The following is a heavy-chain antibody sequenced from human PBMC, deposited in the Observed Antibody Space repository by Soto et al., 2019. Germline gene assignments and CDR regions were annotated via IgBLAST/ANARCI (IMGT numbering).Heavy chain of an antibody. D-gene: IGHD3-16*01. V-gene: IGHV3-30*03. CDR1: GFTFSGYG. Sequence: QVQLVESGGGVVQPGRSLRLSCAASGFTFSGYGMHWVRQAPGKGLEWVAVVSYDGSDKYYADSVKGRFTISRDNSKNTLYLQVNSLRTEDTAVYYCAGWGGHDYNYWGQGILVTVSS. J-gene: IGHJ4*02. CDR2: VSYDGSDK. CDR3: AGWGGHDYNY.